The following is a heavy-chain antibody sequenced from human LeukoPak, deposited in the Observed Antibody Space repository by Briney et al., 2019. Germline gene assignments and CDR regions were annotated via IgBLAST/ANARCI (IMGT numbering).Heavy chain of an antibody. Sequence: GATVKISCKASGYTFTDYYMHWVQQAPGKGLEWMGRVDPEDGETIYAEKFQGRVTITADTSTNTAYMELSSLRSEDTAVYYCATPRGYCSSTSCFRPRAFDIWGQGTMVTVSS. CDR2: VDPEDGET. J-gene: IGHJ3*02. D-gene: IGHD2-2*01. CDR1: GYTFTDYY. V-gene: IGHV1-69-2*01. CDR3: ATPRGYCSSTSCFRPRAFDI.